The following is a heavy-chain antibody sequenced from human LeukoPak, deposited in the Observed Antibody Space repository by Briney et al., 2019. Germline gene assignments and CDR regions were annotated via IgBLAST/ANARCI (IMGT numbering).Heavy chain of an antibody. Sequence: GGSLRLSCAGSGFTFSSYAMNWVRQAPGKGLEWVSGLSASSINIYYRESVKGRFTVSRDNSKNTLYLQMNSLTVEDTAVYYCTRLAGLDYYGTSGGNAFDFWGLGTLVTVSS. V-gene: IGHV3-23*01. D-gene: IGHD3-10*01. CDR1: GFTFSSYA. CDR2: LSASSINI. J-gene: IGHJ3*01. CDR3: TRLAGLDYYGTSGGNAFDF.